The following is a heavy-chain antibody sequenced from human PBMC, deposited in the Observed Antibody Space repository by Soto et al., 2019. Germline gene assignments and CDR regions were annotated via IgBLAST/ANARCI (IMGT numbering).Heavy chain of an antibody. D-gene: IGHD6-19*01. J-gene: IGHJ6*02. V-gene: IGHV1-2*04. CDR2: INPNSGGT. CDR3: ARDLGSGWEDYYYYGMDV. CDR1: GYTFTGYY. Sequence: ASVKVSCKASGYTFTGYYMHWVRQAPGQGLEWMGWINPNSGGTNYAQKFRGWVTMTRDTSISTAYMELSRLRSDDTAVYYCARDLGSGWEDYYYYGMDVWGQGTTVTVSS.